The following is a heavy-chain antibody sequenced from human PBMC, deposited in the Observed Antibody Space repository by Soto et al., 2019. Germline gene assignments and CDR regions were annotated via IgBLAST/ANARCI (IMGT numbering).Heavy chain of an antibody. CDR3: ARGDRGAFDL. CDR1: GFTFSYYW. V-gene: IGHV3-74*01. CDR2: IHSDGSST. J-gene: IGHJ3*01. Sequence: EVQLVESGGGLVQPGESLRLYCAASGFTFSYYWMHWVRQAPGKGLVWVSRIHSDGSSTTYADSVKGRFTISRDNARNTVHLQMNSLRVEDTAVYYCARGDRGAFDLWGQGTVVTVSS. D-gene: IGHD1-26*01.